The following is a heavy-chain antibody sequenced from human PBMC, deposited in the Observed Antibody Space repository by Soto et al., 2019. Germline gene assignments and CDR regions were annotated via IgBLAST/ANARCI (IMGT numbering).Heavy chain of an antibody. D-gene: IGHD2-15*01. V-gene: IGHV6-1*01. Sequence: SQTLSLTCAISGDSVSSNTASWNWIRQSPSRGLEWLGRTYYKSQWYYDYAVSMKSRTTINPDTSENQFSLHLNSVSPEDTAVYFCVRGYCSGAGCYFDYWGQGTQVTVAS. CDR1: GDSVSSNTAS. J-gene: IGHJ4*02. CDR2: TYYKSQWYY. CDR3: VRGYCSGAGCYFDY.